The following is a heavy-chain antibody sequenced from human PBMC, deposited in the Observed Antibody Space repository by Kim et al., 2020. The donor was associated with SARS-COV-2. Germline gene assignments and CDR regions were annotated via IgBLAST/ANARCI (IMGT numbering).Heavy chain of an antibody. CDR1: GGTFSSYA. Sequence: SVKVSCKASGGTFSSYAISWVRQAPGQGLEWMGGIIPIFGTANYAQKFQGRVTITADESTSTAYMELSSLRSEDTAVYYCARDKGGNPDLYYYYGMDVWGQVTTVTVSS. V-gene: IGHV1-69*13. J-gene: IGHJ6*02. CDR2: IIPIFGTA. CDR3: ARDKGGNPDLYYYYGMDV. D-gene: IGHD2-15*01.